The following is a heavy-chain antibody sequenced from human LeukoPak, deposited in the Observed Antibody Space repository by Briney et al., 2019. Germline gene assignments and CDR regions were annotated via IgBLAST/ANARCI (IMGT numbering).Heavy chain of an antibody. CDR1: GFTVSSNY. Sequence: GGSLRLSCAASGFTVSSNYMSWVRQAPGKGLEWVSVMYSGGSTYYADSVKGRFTISRDNSKNTLYLQMNSLRAEDTAVYYCARGYCSGGSCRRTPFDYWGQGTLVTVSS. J-gene: IGHJ4*02. D-gene: IGHD2-15*01. V-gene: IGHV3-66*01. CDR2: MYSGGST. CDR3: ARGYCSGGSCRRTPFDY.